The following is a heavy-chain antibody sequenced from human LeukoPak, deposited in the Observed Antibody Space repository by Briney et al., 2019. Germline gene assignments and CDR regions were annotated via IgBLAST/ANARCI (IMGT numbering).Heavy chain of an antibody. CDR3: AKDGLYYDGSEHVYYFDS. V-gene: IGHV3-15*01. D-gene: IGHD3-22*01. CDR2: IKDKSDGGTT. Sequence: GGSLRLSCAASGFTFSNAWMTWVRQAPGKGLEWVGRIKDKSDGGTTDYAAPVKGRFTISRDDSKNTLYLQMNSLRAEDTALYYCAKDGLYYDGSEHVYYFDSWGQGTLVTVSS. CDR1: GFTFSNAW. J-gene: IGHJ4*02.